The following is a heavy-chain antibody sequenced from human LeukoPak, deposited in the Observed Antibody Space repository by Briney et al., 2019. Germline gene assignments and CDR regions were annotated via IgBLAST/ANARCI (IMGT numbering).Heavy chain of an antibody. Sequence: SETLSLTCTVSGGSISGDDYYWSWIRQHPGKGLEWIGYIYYSGSTYYNPSLKSRVTISVDTSKNQFSLKLSSVTAADTAVYYCATASGSLDAFDIWGQGTMVTVSS. CDR1: GGSISGDDYY. CDR2: IYYSGST. V-gene: IGHV4-31*03. CDR3: ATASGSLDAFDI. D-gene: IGHD1-26*01. J-gene: IGHJ3*02.